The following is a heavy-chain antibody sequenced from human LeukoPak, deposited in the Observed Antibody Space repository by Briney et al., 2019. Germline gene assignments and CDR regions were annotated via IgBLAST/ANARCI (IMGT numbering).Heavy chain of an antibody. V-gene: IGHV3-7*01. Sequence: GGSLRLSCAASGFTFSRYWMSWVRQAPGKGLEWLANIKEDGSEKYYVDSVKGRFTISRDNAKNSLYLQMNSQRAEDTSVYYCASGSREWWGQGTLVTVSS. CDR3: ASGSREW. D-gene: IGHD3-10*01. J-gene: IGHJ4*02. CDR2: IKEDGSEK. CDR1: GFTFSRYW.